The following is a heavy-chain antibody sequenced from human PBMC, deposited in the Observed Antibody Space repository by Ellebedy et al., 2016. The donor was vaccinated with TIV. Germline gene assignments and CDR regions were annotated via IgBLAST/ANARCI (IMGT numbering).Heavy chain of an antibody. J-gene: IGHJ4*02. D-gene: IGHD1-26*01. CDR3: AKLYPAHQEMSSGSYYDY. V-gene: IGHV3-48*01. CDR1: GFTFSSYS. CDR2: IGNSDTK. Sequence: PGGSLRLSCAASGFTFSSYSMNWVRQAPGKGLEWVSYIGNSDTKYYADSVRGRFTISRDKAKKSVYLQMNSLRAEDTAVYYCAKLYPAHQEMSSGSYYDYWGQGTLVTVSS.